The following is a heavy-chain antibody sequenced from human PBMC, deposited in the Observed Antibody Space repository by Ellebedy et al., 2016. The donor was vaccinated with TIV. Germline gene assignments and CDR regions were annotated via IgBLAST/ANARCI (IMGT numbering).Heavy chain of an antibody. D-gene: IGHD5/OR15-5a*01. CDR2: ISYDESNK. CDR3: ARCLFSLDYYYYYGMDV. J-gene: IGHJ6*02. CDR1: GFTFSNAW. Sequence: GESLKISXAASGFTFSNAWMSWVRQAPGKGLEWVAVISYDESNKDYADSVKGRFTISRDNSKNTLHLQMNSLRAEDTAVYYCARCLFSLDYYYYYGMDVWGQGTTVTVSS. V-gene: IGHV3-30-3*01.